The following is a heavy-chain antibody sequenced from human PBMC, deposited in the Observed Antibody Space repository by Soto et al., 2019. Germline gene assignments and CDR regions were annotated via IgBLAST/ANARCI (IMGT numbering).Heavy chain of an antibody. V-gene: IGHV3-23*01. J-gene: IGHJ5*02. D-gene: IGHD3-3*01. CDR2: ISESGGNT. Sequence: EVQLLESGGGLVQPGGSLRVSCAASRFTFTSYAMSRVRQAPGKGLEWVSTISESGGNTYYADSLKGRFTMSRDNSKNTLYLQMDSLSADDTAVYYCAKDHPLRFLDWGNWFDPWGQGTLVTVSS. CDR1: RFTFTSYA. CDR3: AKDHPLRFLDWGNWFDP.